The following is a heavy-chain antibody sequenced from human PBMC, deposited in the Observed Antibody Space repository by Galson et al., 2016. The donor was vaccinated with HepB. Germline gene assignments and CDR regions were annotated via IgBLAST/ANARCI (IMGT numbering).Heavy chain of an antibody. J-gene: IGHJ6*02. CDR2: IDGGGST. CDR1: GLTFSSYW. D-gene: IGHD3-10*01. Sequence: SLRFSCAASGLTFSSYWMNWVRQARGKGLEWVSVIDGGGSTYYADSVKGRFTISRDSARNTLLLQMKSLRAEDTAIYYCASAYYHYYYYYAMDVWGQGTTVTVSS. CDR3: ASAYYHYYYYYAMDV. V-gene: IGHV3-53*01.